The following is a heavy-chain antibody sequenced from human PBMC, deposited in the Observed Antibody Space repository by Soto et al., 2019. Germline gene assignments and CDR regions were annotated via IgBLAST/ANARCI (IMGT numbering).Heavy chain of an antibody. CDR3: ARDYYAGYSSSWYFDY. J-gene: IGHJ4*02. CDR2: ISAYNGNT. V-gene: IGHV1-18*01. Sequence: GASVKVSCKASGYTFTSYGISWVRQAPGQGLEWMGWISAYNGNTNYAQKLQGRVTMTTDTSTSTAYMELRSLRSDDTAVYYCARDYYAGYSSSWYFDYWGQGTLVTVSS. D-gene: IGHD6-13*01. CDR1: GYTFTSYG.